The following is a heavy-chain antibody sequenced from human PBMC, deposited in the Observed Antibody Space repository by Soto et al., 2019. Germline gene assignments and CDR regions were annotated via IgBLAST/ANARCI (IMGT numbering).Heavy chain of an antibody. V-gene: IGHV3-23*01. CDR1: GFTIAAHA. J-gene: IGHJ4*02. D-gene: IGHD1-26*01. CDR3: VPGSSGTAGEDC. CDR2: ISESGDIT. Sequence: GGSLRLSCAASGFTIAAHAMTWVRQAPGKGLEWVSSISESGDITFYAESVRGRFTISRDNSKNMLFPQLSSLRVEDTGMYYCVPGSSGTAGEDCWGQGTLVTVSS.